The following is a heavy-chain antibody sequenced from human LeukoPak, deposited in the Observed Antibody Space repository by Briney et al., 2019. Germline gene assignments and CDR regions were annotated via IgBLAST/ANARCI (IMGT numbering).Heavy chain of an antibody. D-gene: IGHD5-12*01. CDR3: ARRYSGYDYDY. CDR1: GGSFSGYY. V-gene: IGHV4-34*01. Sequence: SETLSLTCAVYGGSFSGYYWSWIRQPPGKGLEWIGEINHSGSTNYNPSFKSRVTISVDTSKNQFSLKLSSVTAADTAVYYCARRYSGYDYDYWGQGTLVTVSS. J-gene: IGHJ4*02. CDR2: INHSGST.